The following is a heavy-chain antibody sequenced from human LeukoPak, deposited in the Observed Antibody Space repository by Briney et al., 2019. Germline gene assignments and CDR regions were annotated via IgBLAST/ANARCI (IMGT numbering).Heavy chain of an antibody. CDR3: ARGGIAVAGRDWFDP. CDR2: ISSSVSTI. D-gene: IGHD6-19*01. V-gene: IGHV3-48*01. CDR1: GFSFSTYS. Sequence: GGSLRLSCAASGFSFSTYSINWVRQAPGKGLEWVSYISSSVSTIYYADSVMGRFTISRDNSKNTLYLQMNSLRAEDTAVYYCARGGIAVAGRDWFDPWGQGTLVTVSS. J-gene: IGHJ5*02.